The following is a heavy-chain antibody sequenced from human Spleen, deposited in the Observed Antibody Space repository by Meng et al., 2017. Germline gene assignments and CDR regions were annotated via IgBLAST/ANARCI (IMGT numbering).Heavy chain of an antibody. CDR3: AREIIVGSTSNDY. Sequence: GESLKISCAASGFPFSIAQMSWVRQAPGKGLEWVSAISSSGTNTYDGDSVKGRFAISRDNSKNTLYLQMSSLRAEDTAVYYCAREIIVGSTSNDYWGQGTLVTVSS. CDR1: GFPFSIAQ. D-gene: IGHD1-26*01. V-gene: IGHV3-23*01. CDR2: ISSSGTNT. J-gene: IGHJ4*02.